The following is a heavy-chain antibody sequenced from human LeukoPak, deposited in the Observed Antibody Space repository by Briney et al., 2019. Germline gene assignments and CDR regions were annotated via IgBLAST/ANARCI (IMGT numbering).Heavy chain of an antibody. CDR2: INAGNGNT. V-gene: IGHV1-3*01. Sequence: GASVKVSCKAPGYTFTSYAMHWVRQAPGQRLEWMGWINAGNGNTKYSQKFQGRVTITRDTSASTAYMELSSLRSEDTAVYYCARGRRYNWNSGWFDPWGQGTLVTVSS. CDR3: ARGRRYNWNSGWFDP. J-gene: IGHJ5*02. D-gene: IGHD1-7*01. CDR1: GYTFTSYA.